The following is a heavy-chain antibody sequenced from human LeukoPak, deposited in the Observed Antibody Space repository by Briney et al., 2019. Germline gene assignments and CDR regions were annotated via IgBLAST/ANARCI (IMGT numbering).Heavy chain of an antibody. V-gene: IGHV3-66*01. J-gene: IGHJ4*02. Sequence: PGGSLRLSCAASGFTVSTSYMSRVRQAPGKGLEWVSVIYSGGSTYYADSVKGRFTISRDNSKNTVYLQMNSLRAEDTAVYYCARDRNTGHLDYWGQGTLVTVSS. CDR3: ARDRNTGHLDY. D-gene: IGHD2-8*02. CDR1: GFTVSTSY. CDR2: IYSGGST.